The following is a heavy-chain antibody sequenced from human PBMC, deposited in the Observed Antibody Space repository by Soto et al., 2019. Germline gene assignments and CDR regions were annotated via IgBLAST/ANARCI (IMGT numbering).Heavy chain of an antibody. Sequence: PGESLKISCKGSGYSFTSYWIGWVRQMPVKGLKWMGIIYPGDSDTRYSPSFQGQVTISADKSISTAYLQWSSLKASDTAMYYCVRSTYYDILTGHLAPWAQGTLVTVSS. CDR2: IYPGDSDT. D-gene: IGHD3-9*01. CDR3: VRSTYYDILTGHLAP. V-gene: IGHV5-51*01. CDR1: GYSFTSYW. J-gene: IGHJ5*02.